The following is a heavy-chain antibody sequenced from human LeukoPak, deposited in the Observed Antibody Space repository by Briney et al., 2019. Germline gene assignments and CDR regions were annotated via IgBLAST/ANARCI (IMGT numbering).Heavy chain of an antibody. CDR3: AKDWDSGYYPYVFDI. CDR2: ISYDGSNT. CDR1: GFTFSSYG. Sequence: GGSLRLSCAASGFTFSSYGMHWVRQAPGKGLEWVAVISYDGSNTYYADSLKGRFTISRDNSKNTLYLQMNSLRDEDTAVYHCAKDWDSGYYPYVFDIWGQGTKVTVSS. D-gene: IGHD3-22*01. V-gene: IGHV3-30*18. J-gene: IGHJ3*02.